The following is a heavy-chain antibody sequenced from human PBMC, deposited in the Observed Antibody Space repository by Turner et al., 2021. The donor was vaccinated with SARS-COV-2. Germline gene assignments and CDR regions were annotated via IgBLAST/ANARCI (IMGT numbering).Heavy chain of an antibody. Sequence: QVQLVQVGAEVKKPGASVKVSCKASGYTLTGYYMHWVRQAPGQGLEWMGWINPNSGGKNYAQKFQGRVTMTRDTSISTVYMELSRLRSDDTAVYYCARGPAVFGVVIMGYWGQGTLVTVSS. D-gene: IGHD3-3*01. J-gene: IGHJ4*02. CDR1: GYTLTGYY. CDR3: ARGPAVFGVVIMGY. V-gene: IGHV1-2*02. CDR2: INPNSGGK.